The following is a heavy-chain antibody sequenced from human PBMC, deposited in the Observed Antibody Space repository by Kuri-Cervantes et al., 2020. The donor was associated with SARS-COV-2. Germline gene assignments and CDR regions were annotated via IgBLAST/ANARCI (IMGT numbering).Heavy chain of an antibody. CDR1: GFTFSSYA. V-gene: IGHV3-30-3*01. CDR2: ISHDGSNK. D-gene: IGHD1-1*01. Sequence: GESLKISCAASGFTFSSYAMHWVRQAPGKGLEWVSVISHDGSNKYYADSVKGRFTLSRDNAKNMLFLQMNSLRAEDTAVYYCVRDGDHWNFDYWGQGTLVTVSS. CDR3: VRDGDHWNFDY. J-gene: IGHJ4*02.